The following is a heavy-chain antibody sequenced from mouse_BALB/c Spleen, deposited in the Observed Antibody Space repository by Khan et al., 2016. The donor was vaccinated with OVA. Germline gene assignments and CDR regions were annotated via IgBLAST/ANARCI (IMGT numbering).Heavy chain of an antibody. V-gene: IGHV1-18*01. CDR3: AREWASWLAY. CDR1: GYTFTDYN. J-gene: IGHJ3*01. CDR2: INPNNGGT. Sequence: VRLQQSGPELVKPGASVKIPCKASGYTFTDYNMDWVKQSHGKSLEWIGDINPNNGGTFYNQKFTGKATLTVDESSSTAYLELRSLTSEDTAVYYCAREWASWLAYWGQGTLVTVSA.